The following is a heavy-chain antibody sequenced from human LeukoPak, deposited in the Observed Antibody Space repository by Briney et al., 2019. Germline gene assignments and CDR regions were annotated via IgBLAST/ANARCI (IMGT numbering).Heavy chain of an antibody. Sequence: SGTLSLTCTVSGGSISSSSDSWGWIQQPPGKGLEWIGSIYSSGSTYYNPSLKSRVTISIDTSKNQFSLKLNSVTAEDTAVYYCAKSRRFGGSYSDYWGQGTLVTVSS. D-gene: IGHD1-26*01. CDR2: IYSSGST. V-gene: IGHV4-39*07. CDR1: GGSISSSSDS. CDR3: AKSRRFGGSYSDY. J-gene: IGHJ4*02.